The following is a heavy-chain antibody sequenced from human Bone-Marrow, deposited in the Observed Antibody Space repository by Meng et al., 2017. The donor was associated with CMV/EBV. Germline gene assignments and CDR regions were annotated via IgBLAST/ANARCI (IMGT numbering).Heavy chain of an antibody. CDR3: ASSGYSGHDGYFDY. CDR1: GGSISSYY. CDR2: LYYSGST. V-gene: IGHV4-59*01. J-gene: IGHJ4*02. Sequence: SETLSLTCTVSGGSISSYYWGWIRQPPGKGLEWIGYLYYSGSTNYNPSLKSRVTISVDTSKNQFSLKLSSVTAADTAVYYCASSGYSGHDGYFDYWGQGTLVTVSS. D-gene: IGHD5-12*01.